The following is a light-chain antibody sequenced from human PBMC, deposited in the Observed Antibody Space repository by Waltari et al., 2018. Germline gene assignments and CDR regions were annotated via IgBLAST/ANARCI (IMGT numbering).Light chain of an antibody. V-gene: IGLV2-23*02. CDR1: NSDIGTFKL. J-gene: IGLJ1*01. CDR3: CSYAGSKTYV. CDR2: EVN. Sequence: QSAMTQPASVSGSPGQSVSLSCSGTNSDIGTFKLVPWYQRHPDKAPKLIIYEVNKRPSGVSHRFSGSKSVNTASLTISGLQAEDEADYYCCSYAGSKTYVFGPGTKVTVL.